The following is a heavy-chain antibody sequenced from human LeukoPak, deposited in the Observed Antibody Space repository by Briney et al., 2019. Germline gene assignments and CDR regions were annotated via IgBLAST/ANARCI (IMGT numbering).Heavy chain of an antibody. CDR3: ARSSDLDY. V-gene: IGHV4-34*01. CDR1: GGSFSGYY. Sequence: SETLSLTCAVYGGSFSGYYWSWIRQPPGNGLEWIGEINHSGSTNYNPSLKSRVTISVDTSKNQFSLKLSSVTAADTAVYYCARSSDLDYWGQGTLVTVSS. D-gene: IGHD2-21*02. CDR2: INHSGST. J-gene: IGHJ4*02.